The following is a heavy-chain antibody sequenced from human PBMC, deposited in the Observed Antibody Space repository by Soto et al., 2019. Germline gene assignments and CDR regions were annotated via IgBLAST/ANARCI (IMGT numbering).Heavy chain of an antibody. CDR2: IYYIGST. Sequence: QVQLQESGPGLVKPSQTLSLIFPVSGGSISSGGYYWGWIRQHPGTGLEGIGYIYYIGSTYYNPSRKNRVTISVYTSKTQYPLKLSSVTAADTAVYSCAREPGIWGQGTLVTVSS. CDR1: GGSISSGGYY. CDR3: AREPGI. V-gene: IGHV4-31*03. J-gene: IGHJ4*02.